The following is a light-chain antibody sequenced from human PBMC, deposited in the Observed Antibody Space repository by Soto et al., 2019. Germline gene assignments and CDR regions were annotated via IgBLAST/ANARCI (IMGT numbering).Light chain of an antibody. CDR3: QQYGSSPPYT. CDR2: GAS. CDR1: RSVSSSY. J-gene: IGKJ2*01. V-gene: IGKV3-20*01. Sequence: EIVLTQSPGTLSLSPGERATLSCRASRSVSSSYLAWYQQKPGQAPRLLIYGASSRATGIPDRFSGSGSGTDFTLTISRLEPEDFAVYYCQQYGSSPPYTFGQGTKLGIK.